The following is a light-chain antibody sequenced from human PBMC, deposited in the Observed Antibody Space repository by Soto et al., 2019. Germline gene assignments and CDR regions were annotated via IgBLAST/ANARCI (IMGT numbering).Light chain of an antibody. CDR2: DNN. V-gene: IGLV1-51*01. J-gene: IGLJ1*01. CDR1: SSNIGNNY. Sequence: QSVLTQPPSVSAAPGQKVTISCSGSSSNIGNNYVSWYQQLSGTAPKLLIYDNNKRPSGIPDRFSGSKSGTSATLGITGLQTGDEADYYCGTWDSSLSAYVFGTGNQG. CDR3: GTWDSSLSAYV.